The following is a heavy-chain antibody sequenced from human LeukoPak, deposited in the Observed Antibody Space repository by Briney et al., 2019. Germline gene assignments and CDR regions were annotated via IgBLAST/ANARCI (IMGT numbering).Heavy chain of an antibody. J-gene: IGHJ4*02. V-gene: IGHV3-23*01. CDR1: GFTFSSYA. CDR2: ISGSGGST. D-gene: IGHD5-12*01. CDR3: AKEAIVATIRLYYFDY. Sequence: GGSLRLSCAASGFTFSSYAMSWVRQAPGKGLEWVSAISGSGGSTYYADSVKGRFTISRDNSKNTLYLQMNSLGAEDTAVYYCAKEAIVATIRLYYFDYWGQGTLVTVSS.